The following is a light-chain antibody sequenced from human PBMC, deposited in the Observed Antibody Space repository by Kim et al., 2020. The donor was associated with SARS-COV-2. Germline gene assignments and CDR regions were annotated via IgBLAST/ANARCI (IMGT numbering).Light chain of an antibody. CDR2: DTH. CDR1: AVAITFDHY. Sequence: PGGTVTLTCSSSAVAITFDHYPYWFQQKPGQAPRTLIYDTHHKHSWTPVRFSGSLLGGKAALTLSGAQPEDEADYFCLLSYSGVVVFGGGTKVTVL. CDR3: LLSYSGVVV. J-gene: IGLJ2*01. V-gene: IGLV7-46*01.